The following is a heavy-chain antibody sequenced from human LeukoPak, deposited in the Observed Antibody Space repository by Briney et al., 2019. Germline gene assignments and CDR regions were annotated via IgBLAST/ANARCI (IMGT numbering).Heavy chain of an antibody. D-gene: IGHD4/OR15-4a*01. J-gene: IGHJ4*02. V-gene: IGHV3-23*01. Sequence: PGRSLRLSCALSTLSFSSLTMACVSQAPRSGREWVSLISSNGESTYYADSVKGHFTISRDNSRNTLYLQMDSLRVEDTAVYDCANGHSDYGTGFDCWGQGTLVTVSS. CDR1: TLSFSSLT. CDR2: ISSNGEST. CDR3: ANGHSDYGTGFDC.